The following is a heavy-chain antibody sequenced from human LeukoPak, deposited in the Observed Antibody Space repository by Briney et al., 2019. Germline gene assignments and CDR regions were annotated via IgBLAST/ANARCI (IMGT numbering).Heavy chain of an antibody. CDR1: GLTFSRYW. D-gene: IGHD3-3*01. CDR3: ARLRSGYYFDY. V-gene: IGHV3-7*01. Sequence: QSGGSLRLSCAASGLTFSRYWMSWVRQAPGKGLEWVANIKEDGSEKHYVDSVKGRFTISRDNAKSSLYLQMNSLRAEDTAVYYCARLRSGYYFDYWGQGTLVTVSS. J-gene: IGHJ4*02. CDR2: IKEDGSEK.